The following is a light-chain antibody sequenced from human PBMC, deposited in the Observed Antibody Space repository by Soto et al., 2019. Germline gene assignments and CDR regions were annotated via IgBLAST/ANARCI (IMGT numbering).Light chain of an antibody. CDR2: GAS. CDR3: QQSYSRATST. CDR1: QSINNV. V-gene: IGKV1-39*01. J-gene: IGKJ3*01. Sequence: DIQMTQSPSSLSASVGDTVTIACRASQSINNVLNWFQQKPGKAPKLLIYGASNLENGVASRFSGSGSGTDFTLTISSLQPEAFATYYCQQSYSRATSTFGPGTKVDIK.